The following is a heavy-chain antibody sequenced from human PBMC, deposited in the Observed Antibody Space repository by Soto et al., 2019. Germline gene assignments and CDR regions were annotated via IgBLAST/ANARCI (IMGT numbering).Heavy chain of an antibody. J-gene: IGHJ4*02. CDR2: ISGNGGST. CDR3: RAYTYGQGVDY. V-gene: IGHV3-23*01. Sequence: GGSLRLSCAASGFTFSSYAMSWVRQAPGKGLEWVSAISGNGGSTYYADSVKGRFTISRDDSKNTVYLQMNSLRAEDTAVYYCRAYTYGQGVDYWGQGTLVTVSS. D-gene: IGHD5-18*01. CDR1: GFTFSSYA.